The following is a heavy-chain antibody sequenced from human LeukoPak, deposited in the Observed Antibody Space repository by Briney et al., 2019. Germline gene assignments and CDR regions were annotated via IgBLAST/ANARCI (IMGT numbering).Heavy chain of an antibody. CDR2: ISSSGSTI. CDR1: GFTFSDYY. D-gene: IGHD3-22*01. CDR3: TTELDIRPNHY. V-gene: IGHV3-11*01. Sequence: PGGSLRLPCAASGFTFSDYYMSWIRQAPGKGLEWVSYISSSGSTIYYADSVKGRFTISRDNAKNSLYLQMNSLKSEDTAVYYCTTELDIRPNHYWGQGTLVTVSS. J-gene: IGHJ4*02.